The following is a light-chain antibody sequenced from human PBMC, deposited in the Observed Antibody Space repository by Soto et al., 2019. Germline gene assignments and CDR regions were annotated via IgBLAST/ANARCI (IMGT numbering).Light chain of an antibody. V-gene: IGLV1-47*02. CDR1: SSNIGSNY. J-gene: IGLJ1*01. CDR3: AAWDDSLSGYV. CDR2: SNN. Sequence: QAVVTQPPSASGTPGQRVTISCSGSSSNIGSNYVYWYQQLPGTAPKLLIYSNNQRPSGVPDRFSGSKSGTSAFLAISGLRSEDEADYYCAAWDDSLSGYVFGTGTKLTVL.